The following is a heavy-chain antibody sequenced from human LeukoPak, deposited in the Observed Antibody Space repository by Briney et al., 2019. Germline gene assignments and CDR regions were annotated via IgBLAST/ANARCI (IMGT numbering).Heavy chain of an antibody. CDR1: GFTFSDYY. D-gene: IGHD2/OR15-2a*01. J-gene: IGHJ4*02. CDR3: ARGGVLWVSANLFDY. Sequence: GGSLRLSCAASGFTFSDYYMSWIRQAPGKGLEWVSYISSSGSTIYYADSVKGRFTISRDNAKSSLYLQMNSLRAEDTAVYYCARGGVLWVSANLFDYWGQGTLVTVSS. CDR2: ISSSGSTI. V-gene: IGHV3-11*01.